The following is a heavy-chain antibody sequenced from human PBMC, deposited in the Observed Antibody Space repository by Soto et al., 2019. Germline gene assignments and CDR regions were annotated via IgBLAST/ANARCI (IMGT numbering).Heavy chain of an antibody. J-gene: IGHJ4*02. Sequence: ASVKVSCKASGYTFTTYYMHWVRQAPGQGLEWMGEINPSAGNTVYAQNFQDRVTMTRDMSTTTMYMELSSLRSDDTDVYYWARDDSSGYHPYWGQGTMGTVSS. CDR2: INPSAGNT. CDR1: GYTFTTYY. CDR3: ARDDSSGYHPY. V-gene: IGHV1-46*01. D-gene: IGHD3-22*01.